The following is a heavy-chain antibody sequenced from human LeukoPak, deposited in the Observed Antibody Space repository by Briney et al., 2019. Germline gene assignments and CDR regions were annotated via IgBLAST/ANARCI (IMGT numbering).Heavy chain of an antibody. J-gene: IGHJ4*02. V-gene: IGHV3-21*01. CDR3: ASESVVVVPAAMDY. CDR2: ISSSSSYI. CDR1: GFTFSSYS. Sequence: GGSLRLSCAASGFTFSSYSMNWVRQAPGKGLEWVSSISSSSSYIYYADSVKGRFTISRDNAKNSLYLQMNSLRAEDTAVYYCASESVVVVPAAMDYWGQGTLVTVS. D-gene: IGHD2-2*01.